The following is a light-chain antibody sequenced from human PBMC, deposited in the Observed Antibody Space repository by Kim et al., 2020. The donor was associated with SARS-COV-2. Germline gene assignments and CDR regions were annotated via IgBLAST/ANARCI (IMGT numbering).Light chain of an antibody. V-gene: IGLV1-40*01. Sequence: RVTISCAGTTSNIGAGFEVNWYQQLPGTAPKLLIHSNDNRPSGVPDRFSGSKSGTSASLTITGLQPEDEADYYCQSYDSSLSVGIFGGGTKVTVL. J-gene: IGLJ2*01. CDR1: TSNIGAGFE. CDR3: QSYDSSLSVGI. CDR2: SND.